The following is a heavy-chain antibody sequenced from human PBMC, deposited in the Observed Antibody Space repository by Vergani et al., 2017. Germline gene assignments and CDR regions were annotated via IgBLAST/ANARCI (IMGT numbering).Heavy chain of an antibody. J-gene: IGHJ4*02. D-gene: IGHD6-19*01. Sequence: QVQLVESGGGVVQPGRSLRLSCAASGFTFSSYAMHWVRQAPGKGLEWVAVISYDGSNKYYANSVKGRFTISRDNSKNTLYLQMYSLRAEDTAVYYCARRVAGTSGFDYWGQGTLVTVSS. CDR3: ARRVAGTSGFDY. V-gene: IGHV3-30-3*01. CDR2: ISYDGSNK. CDR1: GFTFSSYA.